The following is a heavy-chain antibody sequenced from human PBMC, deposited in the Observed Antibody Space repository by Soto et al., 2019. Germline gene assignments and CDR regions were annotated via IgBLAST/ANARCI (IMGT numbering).Heavy chain of an antibody. D-gene: IGHD6-19*01. CDR2: ISSSSYT. CDR1: GFTFSDYY. J-gene: IGHJ6*02. Sequence: GGSLRLSCAASGFTFSDYYMSWIRQAPGKGLEWVSYISSSSYTNYADSVKGRFTISRDNAKNSLYLQMNSLRAEDTAVYYCARDVIAVAGPTPGYGMDVWGQGTTVTVSS. V-gene: IGHV3-11*06. CDR3: ARDVIAVAGPTPGYGMDV.